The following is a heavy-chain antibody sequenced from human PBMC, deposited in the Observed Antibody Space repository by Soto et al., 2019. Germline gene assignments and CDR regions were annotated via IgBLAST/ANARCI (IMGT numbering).Heavy chain of an antibody. Sequence: GESLKISCKGSGYSFTSYGSGWIRQMPGKGLEWMGIIYPGDSDTRYSPSFQGQVTISADKSISTAYLQWSSLKASDTAMYYCARLDVNNYYYHPGMDVWGQGTTVTVSS. CDR3: ARLDVNNYYYHPGMDV. D-gene: IGHD3-9*01. CDR2: IYPGDSDT. CDR1: GYSFTSYG. V-gene: IGHV5-51*01. J-gene: IGHJ6*02.